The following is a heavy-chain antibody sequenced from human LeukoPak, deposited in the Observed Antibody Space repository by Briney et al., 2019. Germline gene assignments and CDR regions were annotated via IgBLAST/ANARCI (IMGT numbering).Heavy chain of an antibody. CDR3: CGSFPPDAFDI. Sequence: GASVKVSCKASGYTFTSYYMHWVRQAPGQGLEWMGIINPSGGSTSYAQKFQGRVTMTRDMSTSTVYLELSSLRSEDTAGYYCCGSFPPDAFDIWGQGTMVTVSS. J-gene: IGHJ3*02. CDR1: GYTFTSYY. D-gene: IGHD1-26*01. CDR2: INPSGGST. V-gene: IGHV1-46*01.